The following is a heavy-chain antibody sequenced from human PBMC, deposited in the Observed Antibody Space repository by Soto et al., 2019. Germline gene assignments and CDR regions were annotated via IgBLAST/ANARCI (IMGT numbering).Heavy chain of an antibody. Sequence: QVQLQESGPGLVKPSETLSLTCTVSGGSISRYYWSWIRQPPGKGLEWIGYIYYSGSTNYNPSLKSRVTISVDTSKNQFSLKLSSVTAADTAVYYCARRCGWAFDIWGQGTMVTVSS. CDR3: ARRCGWAFDI. CDR1: GGSISRYY. V-gene: IGHV4-59*08. J-gene: IGHJ3*02. CDR2: IYYSGST.